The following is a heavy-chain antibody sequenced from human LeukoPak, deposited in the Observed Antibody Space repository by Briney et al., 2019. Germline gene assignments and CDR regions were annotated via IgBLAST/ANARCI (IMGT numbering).Heavy chain of an antibody. CDR2: ITSSNSYL. CDR1: GFTFRSHS. D-gene: IGHD2-2*01. Sequence: GGSLRLSCAASGFTFRSHSMNYLRQAPGKGLEWCSSITSSNSYLYYADSVKGRFTISRDNAKNSLYLQMNSLRAEDTAVYYCARDSHRHPIVVVPAAYYYYGMDVWGQGTTVTVSS. J-gene: IGHJ6*02. CDR3: ARDSHRHPIVVVPAAYYYYGMDV. V-gene: IGHV3-21*01.